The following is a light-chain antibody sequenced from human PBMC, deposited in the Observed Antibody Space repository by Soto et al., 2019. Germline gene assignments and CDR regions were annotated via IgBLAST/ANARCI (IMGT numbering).Light chain of an antibody. CDR1: QSISSF. CDR3: QQSYSTPPA. V-gene: IGKV1-39*01. CDR2: AAS. J-gene: IGKJ1*01. Sequence: DIQMTQSPSSLSASVGDRVTVTCRASQSISSFLNWYQQKPGKAPKLLIYAASTLQSGVPSRFSGSGSGTDFTLTISNLQPEDFATYSCQQSYSTPPAFGQGTKVEIK.